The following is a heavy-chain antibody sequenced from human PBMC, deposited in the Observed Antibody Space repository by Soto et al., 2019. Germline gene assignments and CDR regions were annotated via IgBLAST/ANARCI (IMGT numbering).Heavy chain of an antibody. CDR2: TSAYNGNT. J-gene: IGHJ6*02. V-gene: IGHV1-18*01. CDR3: ARAGYCTNGVCRSMDV. Sequence: ASVKVSCKASGYTFTSYGISWVRQAPGQGLEWMGWTSAYNGNTNYAQKLQGRVTMTTDTSTSTAYMELRSLRSDDTAVYYCARAGYCTNGVCRSMDVWGQGTTVTVSS. CDR1: GYTFTSYG. D-gene: IGHD2-8*01.